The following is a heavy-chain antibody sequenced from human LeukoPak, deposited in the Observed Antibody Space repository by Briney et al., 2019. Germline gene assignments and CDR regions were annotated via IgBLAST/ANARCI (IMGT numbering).Heavy chain of an antibody. Sequence: GRSLRLSCAASGFTFRGNGMHWVRQAPGKGLEWVAIIWYDGSNRYYADSVKGRFTISRDNSKNTLFLQMNSLTAEDMAVYYCARDQGTSVTAMVGGHFDYWGPGTLVTVSS. CDR2: IWYDGSNR. CDR3: ARDQGTSVTAMVGGHFDY. CDR1: GFTFRGNG. J-gene: IGHJ4*02. V-gene: IGHV3-33*01. D-gene: IGHD4-17*01.